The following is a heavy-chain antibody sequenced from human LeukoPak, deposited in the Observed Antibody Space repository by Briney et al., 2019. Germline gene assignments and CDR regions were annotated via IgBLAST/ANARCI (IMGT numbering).Heavy chain of an antibody. V-gene: IGHV3-53*01. CDR3: ARGNNNIGGYPPLGY. J-gene: IGHJ4*01. CDR1: GFTVSSNY. D-gene: IGHD3-22*01. Sequence: GGSLRLSCAASGFTVSSNYMSWVRQAPGKGLEWVSVIYSGGSTYYADSVKGRFTISRDNSKNTLYLQMNSLRAEDTAVYYCARGNNNIGGYPPLGYWGQEPWSPSPQ. CDR2: IYSGGST.